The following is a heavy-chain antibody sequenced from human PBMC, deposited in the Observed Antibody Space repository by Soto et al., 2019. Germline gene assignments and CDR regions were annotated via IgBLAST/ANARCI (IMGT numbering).Heavy chain of an antibody. Sequence: QMQLQASGPGLVKPSETLSLTCYVSGASVSNGYWSWIRQPPGKGLEWIGFMYFGGSFNYNPSLTSRATLSVETSKHQFSMKLTSVTASDTAVYYCARSYYDSAGFAGDPWGQGTLVTVSS. D-gene: IGHD3-22*01. J-gene: IGHJ5*02. CDR1: GASVSNGY. CDR2: MYFGGSF. CDR3: ARSYYDSAGFAGDP. V-gene: IGHV4-59*02.